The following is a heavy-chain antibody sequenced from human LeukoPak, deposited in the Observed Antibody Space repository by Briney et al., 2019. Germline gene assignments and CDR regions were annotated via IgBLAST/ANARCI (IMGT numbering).Heavy chain of an antibody. CDR1: GGSISSSSYY. CDR3: ARHGIQLWVYYFDY. D-gene: IGHD5-18*01. J-gene: IGHJ4*02. Sequence: SETLSLTCTVSGGSISSSSYYWGWIRQPPGKGLEWIGSIYCSGSTYYNPSLKSRVTISVDTSKNQFPLKLSSVTAADTAVYYCARHGIQLWVYYFDYWGQGTLVTVSS. CDR2: IYCSGST. V-gene: IGHV4-39*01.